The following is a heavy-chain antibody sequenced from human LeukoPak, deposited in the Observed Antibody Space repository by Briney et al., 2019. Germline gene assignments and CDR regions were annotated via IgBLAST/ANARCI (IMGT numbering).Heavy chain of an antibody. D-gene: IGHD3-16*01. CDR3: ARDRRELREVGVTDY. Sequence: GGSLRLSCAASGFTFSSYAMSWVRQAPGKGLEWVSAISGSGGSTYYADSVKGRFTISRDNAKNSLYLQMNSLRSDDTAVYYCARDRRELREVGVTDYWGQGTLVTVSS. J-gene: IGHJ4*02. CDR1: GFTFSSYA. V-gene: IGHV3-23*01. CDR2: ISGSGGST.